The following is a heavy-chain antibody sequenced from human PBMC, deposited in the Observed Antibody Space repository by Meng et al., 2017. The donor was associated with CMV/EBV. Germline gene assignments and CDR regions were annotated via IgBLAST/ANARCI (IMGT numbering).Heavy chain of an antibody. J-gene: IGHJ6*02. V-gene: IGHV3-49*04. CDR3: TRRTTDFWSGYYSSYYYYGMDV. CDR2: IRSKAYGGTT. D-gene: IGHD3-3*01. CDR1: GFTFGDYA. Sequence: QTLSLTCTASGFTFGDYAMSWVRQAPGKGLEWVGFIRSKAYGGTTEYAASVKGRFTISRDDSKSIAYLQMNSLKTEDTAVYYCTRRTTDFWSGYYSSYYYYGMDVWGQGTTVTVSS.